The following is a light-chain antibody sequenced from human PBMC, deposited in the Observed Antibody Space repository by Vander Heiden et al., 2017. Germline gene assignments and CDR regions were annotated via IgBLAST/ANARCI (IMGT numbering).Light chain of an antibody. CDR3: QQSFSTPPYT. Sequence: DIQMTQSPSSLSASVGDRVTITCRASHYISNYLNWYQQKPRKAPKLLIYTTSRLYSGVPSRFSGSGSGTDFTLTISSLQPEDFATYYCQQSFSTPPYTFGQGTKLEIK. J-gene: IGKJ2*01. CDR1: HYISNY. CDR2: TTS. V-gene: IGKV1-39*01.